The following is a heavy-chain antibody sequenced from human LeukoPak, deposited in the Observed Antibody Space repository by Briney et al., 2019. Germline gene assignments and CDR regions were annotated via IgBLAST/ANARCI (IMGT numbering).Heavy chain of an antibody. CDR1: GYTFTSYA. V-gene: IGHV3-30*02. CDR3: AKVWFTGYSYGPLDY. CDR2: IRYDGSNK. D-gene: IGHD5-18*01. J-gene: IGHJ4*02. Sequence: SCKASGYTFTSYAMHWVRQAPGKGLEWVAFIRYDGSNKYYADSVKGRFTISRDNSKNTLYLQMNSLRAEDTAVYYCAKVWFTGYSYGPLDYWGQGTLVTVSS.